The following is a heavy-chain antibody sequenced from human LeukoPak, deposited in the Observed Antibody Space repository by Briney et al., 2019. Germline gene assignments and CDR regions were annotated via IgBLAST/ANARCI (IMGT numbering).Heavy chain of an antibody. CDR1: GGSFSGYY. CDR2: INHSGST. CDR3: ARVVRGSRDLGY. V-gene: IGHV4-34*01. D-gene: IGHD1-26*01. Sequence: SETLSLTCAVYGGSFSGYYWSWIRQPPGKGLEWIGEINHSGSTNYNPSLKSRVTISVDTSKNQFSLKLSSVTAADTAVYYCARVVRGSRDLGYWGQGTLVIVSS. J-gene: IGHJ4*02.